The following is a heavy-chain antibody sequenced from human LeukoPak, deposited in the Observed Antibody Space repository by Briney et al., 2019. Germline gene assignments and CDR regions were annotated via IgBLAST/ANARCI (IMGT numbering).Heavy chain of an antibody. V-gene: IGHV3-33*06. Sequence: GGSLRLSCAASGFTFSSYGMHWVRQAPGKGLEWVAVIWSDGSSEKYADSVMGRFTISRDNSKNTLYLQMNSLRAEDSALYYCAKGLYCSSTSCYFENYYYYYMDVWGKGTTVTVSS. CDR3: AKGLYCSSTSCYFENYYYYYMDV. CDR1: GFTFSSYG. D-gene: IGHD2-2*01. J-gene: IGHJ6*03. CDR2: IWSDGSSE.